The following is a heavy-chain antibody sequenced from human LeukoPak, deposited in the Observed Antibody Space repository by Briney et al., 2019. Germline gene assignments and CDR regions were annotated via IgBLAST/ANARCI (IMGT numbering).Heavy chain of an antibody. CDR1: GYSISSGYY. D-gene: IGHD5-24*01. V-gene: IGHV4-38-2*02. Sequence: SETLSLTCTVSGYSISSGYYWGWIRQPPGKGLEWIGSIYHSGSTYYNPSLKSRVTMSVDTSKNQFSLKLSSVTAADTAVYYCARMARPNNYYYYYMDVWGKGTTVTVSS. CDR2: IYHSGST. J-gene: IGHJ6*03. CDR3: ARMARPNNYYYYYMDV.